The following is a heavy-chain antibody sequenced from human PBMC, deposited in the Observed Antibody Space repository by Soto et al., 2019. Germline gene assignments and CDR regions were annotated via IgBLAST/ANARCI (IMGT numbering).Heavy chain of an antibody. D-gene: IGHD5-18*01. J-gene: IGHJ4*02. CDR1: GGSVSSASYY. CDR2: IYYTGST. Sequence: SETLSLTCTVSGGSVSSASYYWTWIRQSPGKGLEWIGYIYYTGSTNYNPSLKSRVTISVDTSKNLFSLKLTSVTAADTAVYYCARDIRGYSRAVDYWGQGNMVTVSS. V-gene: IGHV4-61*01. CDR3: ARDIRGYSRAVDY.